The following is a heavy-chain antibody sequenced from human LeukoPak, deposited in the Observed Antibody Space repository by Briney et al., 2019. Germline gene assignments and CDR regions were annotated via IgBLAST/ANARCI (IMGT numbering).Heavy chain of an antibody. CDR2: INHSGST. D-gene: IGHD6-13*01. Sequence: SETLSLTCAVYGGSFSGYYWSWIRQPPGKGLEWIGEINHSGSTNYNPSLKSRVTISVDTSKNQFSLKLSSVTAADTAVYYCARATRRYSSSSDYWGQGTLVTVSS. CDR3: ARATRRYSSSSDY. J-gene: IGHJ4*02. V-gene: IGHV4-34*01. CDR1: GGSFSGYY.